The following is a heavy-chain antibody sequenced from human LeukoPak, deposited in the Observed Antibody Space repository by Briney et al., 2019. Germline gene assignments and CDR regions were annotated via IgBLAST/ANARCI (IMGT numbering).Heavy chain of an antibody. CDR1: GGSFSGYY. J-gene: IGHJ4*02. Sequence: SETLSLTCAVYGGSFSGYYWSWIRQPPGKGLEWIGEINHSGSTNYNPSLKSRVTISVDTSKNQFSLKLSSVTAADTAVYYCATMVRGVLVYFDHWGQGTLDTVSS. CDR3: ATMVRGVLVYFDH. D-gene: IGHD3-10*01. V-gene: IGHV4-34*01. CDR2: INHSGST.